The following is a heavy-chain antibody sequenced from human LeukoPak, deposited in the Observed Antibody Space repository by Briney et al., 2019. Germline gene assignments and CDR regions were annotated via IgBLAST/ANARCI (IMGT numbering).Heavy chain of an antibody. CDR2: ISSDGGDT. CDR3: TTVTVCTGSSCPGAFDY. Sequence: PGGSLRLSCAASGFTFSSFAMHWVRQAPGKGLEYVSTISSDGGDTYYANSVKGRFTISRDDSKNTLYLQMNSLKTEDTAVYFCTTVTVCTGSSCPGAFDYWGQGTLVTVSS. D-gene: IGHD2-15*01. J-gene: IGHJ4*02. CDR1: GFTFSSFA. V-gene: IGHV3-64*01.